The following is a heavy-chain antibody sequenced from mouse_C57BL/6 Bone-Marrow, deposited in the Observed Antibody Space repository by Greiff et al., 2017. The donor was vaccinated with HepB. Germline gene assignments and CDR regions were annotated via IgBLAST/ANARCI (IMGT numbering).Heavy chain of an antibody. CDR2: INPNNGGT. Sequence: EVQLQQSGPELVKPGASVKISCKASGYTFTDYYMNWVKQSHGKSLEWIGDINPNNGGTSYNQKFKGKATLTVDKSSSTAYMELRSLTSEDSAVYYCARSIFTTVVADAMDYWGQGTSVTVSS. V-gene: IGHV1-26*01. J-gene: IGHJ4*01. CDR1: GYTFTDYY. D-gene: IGHD1-1*01. CDR3: ARSIFTTVVADAMDY.